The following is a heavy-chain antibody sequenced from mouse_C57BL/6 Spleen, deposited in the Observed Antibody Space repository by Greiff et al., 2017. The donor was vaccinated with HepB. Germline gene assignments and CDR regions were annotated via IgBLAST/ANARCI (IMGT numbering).Heavy chain of an antibody. CDR2: IYPGSGST. CDR3: ATYYSNEYYFDY. Sequence: VKLQQPGAELVKPGASVKMSCKASGYTFTSYWITWVKQRPGQGLEWIGDIYPGSGSTNYNEKFKSKATLTVDTSSSTAYMQLSSLTSEDSAVYYCATYYSNEYYFDYWGQGTTLTVSS. V-gene: IGHV1-55*01. D-gene: IGHD2-5*01. J-gene: IGHJ2*01. CDR1: GYTFTSYW.